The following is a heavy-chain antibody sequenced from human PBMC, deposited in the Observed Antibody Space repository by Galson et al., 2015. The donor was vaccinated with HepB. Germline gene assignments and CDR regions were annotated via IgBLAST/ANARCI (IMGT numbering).Heavy chain of an antibody. CDR2: MNPNSGNT. CDR3: TREAPRICDSTICYGYWFDP. D-gene: IGHD2-2*01. J-gene: IGHJ5*02. Sequence: SVKVSCKASGYTFTSSDVNWVRQATGQGLEWMGWMNPNSGNTAYAQKFQGRVTTTRDTSINTAYMELSSLRSEDTAVYYCTREAPRICDSTICYGYWFDPWGQGTLVTVSS. CDR1: GYTFTSSD. V-gene: IGHV1-8*01.